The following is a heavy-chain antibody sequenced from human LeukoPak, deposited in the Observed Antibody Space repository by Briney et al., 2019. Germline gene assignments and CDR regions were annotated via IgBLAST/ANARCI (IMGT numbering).Heavy chain of an antibody. CDR2: INPNSWRT. D-gene: IGHD3-10*01. V-gene: IGHV1-2*02. CDR3: ARANMVRGVGSFFDRNWFDP. CDR1: GYIFTGYY. J-gene: IGHJ5*02. Sequence: ASVKVSCKTSGYIFTGYYMQWVRHASGQGLEWVGNINPNSWRTNYAEKFEGRVTITRHTSIRTAYVELGRLRSDDTAVYYCARANMVRGVGSFFDRNWFDPWGQGTLVTVSS.